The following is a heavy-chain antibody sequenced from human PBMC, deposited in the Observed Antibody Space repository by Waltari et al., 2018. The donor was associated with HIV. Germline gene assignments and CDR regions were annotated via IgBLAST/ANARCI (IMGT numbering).Heavy chain of an antibody. CDR2: INPNSGGT. Sequence: QVQLVQSGAAVKKPGASVRVSCKTSGYTFTAHYIHWVRQAPGQGLEWMGRINPNSGGTNFAQKFQGRVTMTRDTSISTAYMGLSRLRSDDTAVYYCARDLGINYYASGSYYLDVFDIWGQGTMVTVSS. J-gene: IGHJ3*02. CDR1: GYTFTAHY. CDR3: ARDLGINYYASGSYYLDVFDI. V-gene: IGHV1-2*06. D-gene: IGHD3-10*01.